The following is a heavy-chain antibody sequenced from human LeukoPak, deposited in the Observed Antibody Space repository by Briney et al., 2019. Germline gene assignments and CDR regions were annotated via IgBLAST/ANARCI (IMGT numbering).Heavy chain of an antibody. D-gene: IGHD2-2*01. J-gene: IGHJ5*02. CDR1: GYSVSSGYY. CDR2: IYHSGDT. CDR3: ARSKAHLSTSWYGTWFDP. Sequence: SETLSLTCTVSGYSVSSGYYWGWIRQPPGKGLEWIGRIYHSGDTYYNLSLKSGVTIAVDTSKNQLSLKLSSVTAADTAVYYCARSKAHLSTSWYGTWFDPWGQGTLVTVSS. V-gene: IGHV4-38-2*02.